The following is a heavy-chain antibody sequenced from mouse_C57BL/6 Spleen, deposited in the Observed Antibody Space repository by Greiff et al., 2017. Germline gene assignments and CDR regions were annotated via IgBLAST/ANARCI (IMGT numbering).Heavy chain of an antibody. Sequence: QVQLQQPGAELVMPGASVKLSCKASGYTFTSYWMHWVKQRPGQGLEWIGEIDPSDSYTNYNQKFKGKSTLTVDKSSSTAYMQLSSLTSEDSAVYYCATGYRPSYYAMDYWGQGTSVTVSS. D-gene: IGHD2-14*01. J-gene: IGHJ4*01. V-gene: IGHV1-69*01. CDR2: IDPSDSYT. CDR1: GYTFTSYW. CDR3: ATGYRPSYYAMDY.